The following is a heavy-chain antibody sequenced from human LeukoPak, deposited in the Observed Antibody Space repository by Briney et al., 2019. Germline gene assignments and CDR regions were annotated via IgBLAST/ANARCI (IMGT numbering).Heavy chain of an antibody. Sequence: SETLSLTCTVSGGSISSGDYWWSWIRQHPGKGLEWIGYIYFSGSTYYNPSLKSRVTISLDTSKNQFSLNLSSATAADTAVYYCATSDGYCTSTTCYNPFDSWGQGTLVTVSS. CDR2: IYFSGST. J-gene: IGHJ4*02. CDR1: GGSISSGDYW. D-gene: IGHD2-2*02. CDR3: ATSDGYCTSTTCYNPFDS. V-gene: IGHV4-31*03.